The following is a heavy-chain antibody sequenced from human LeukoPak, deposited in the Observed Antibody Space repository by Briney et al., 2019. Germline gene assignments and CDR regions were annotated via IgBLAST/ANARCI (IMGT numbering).Heavy chain of an antibody. CDR1: GFIFSSYA. D-gene: IGHD3-22*01. Sequence: GGSLRLSCAASGFIFSSYAMSWVRQAPGKGLEWVSSVSGGGGSTYYADSVEGRFTISRDNSKSTLFLQMNSLRAEDTAVYYCAKSSCYDSSGYYREYYFDYWGQGTLVTVSS. CDR3: AKSSCYDSSGYYREYYFDY. CDR2: VSGGGGST. V-gene: IGHV3-23*01. J-gene: IGHJ4*02.